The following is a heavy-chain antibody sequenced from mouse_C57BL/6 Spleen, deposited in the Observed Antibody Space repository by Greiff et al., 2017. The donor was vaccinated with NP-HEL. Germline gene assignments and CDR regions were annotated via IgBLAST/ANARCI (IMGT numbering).Heavy chain of an antibody. J-gene: IGHJ3*01. V-gene: IGHV1-54*01. D-gene: IGHD3-2*02. Sequence: QVQLQQSGAELVRPGTSVKVSCKASGYAFTNYLIEWVKQRPGQGLEWIGVINPGSGGTNYNEKFKGKATLTADKSSSTAYLQLSSLTSEDSAVDFCARGGLRLWFAYWGQGTLVTVSA. CDR2: INPGSGGT. CDR1: GYAFTNYL. CDR3: ARGGLRLWFAY.